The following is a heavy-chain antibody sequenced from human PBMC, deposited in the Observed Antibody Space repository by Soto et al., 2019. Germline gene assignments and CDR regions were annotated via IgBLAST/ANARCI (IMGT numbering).Heavy chain of an antibody. CDR2: ISYDGSNK. D-gene: IGHD1-26*01. J-gene: IGHJ4*02. Sequence: GGSLRLSCAASGFTFSSYGMHWVRQAPGKGLEWVAVISYDGSNKHYADSVKGRFTISRDNSKNTLYLQMNSLRAEDTAVYYCAKDLAGSYPKYYFDYWGQGTLVTVSS. CDR3: AKDLAGSYPKYYFDY. V-gene: IGHV3-30*18. CDR1: GFTFSSYG.